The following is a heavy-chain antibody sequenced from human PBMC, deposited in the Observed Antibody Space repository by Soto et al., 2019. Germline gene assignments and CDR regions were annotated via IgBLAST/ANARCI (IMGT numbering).Heavy chain of an antibody. V-gene: IGHV3-11*01. Sequence: QVQLVEPGGALVKPGGSLTLSCAASGFTFSDYYMTWIRQAPGKGLEWVSYISSSGSSIYYADSVKGRFTISRDNAENSLYLQMNSLRAEDTAVYYCARGGGYRRADYYYGMNVWGQGTTVIVSS. CDR3: ARGGGYRRADYYYGMNV. CDR2: ISSSGSSI. J-gene: IGHJ6*02. D-gene: IGHD3-16*01. CDR1: GFTFSDYY.